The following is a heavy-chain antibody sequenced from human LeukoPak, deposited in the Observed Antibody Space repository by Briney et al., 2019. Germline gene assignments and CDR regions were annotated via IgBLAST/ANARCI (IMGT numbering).Heavy chain of an antibody. Sequence: SETLSLTCTVSGGSISSYYWSWIRQHPGKGLEWIGYIYYSGSTTYNPSLKSRVSISVDTSKNQFSLKLSSVTAADTAVYYCARGVAGTGLGGAFDYWGQGTLVTVSS. V-gene: IGHV4-59*01. CDR3: ARGVAGTGLGGAFDY. CDR2: IYYSGST. D-gene: IGHD1-1*01. J-gene: IGHJ4*02. CDR1: GGSISSYY.